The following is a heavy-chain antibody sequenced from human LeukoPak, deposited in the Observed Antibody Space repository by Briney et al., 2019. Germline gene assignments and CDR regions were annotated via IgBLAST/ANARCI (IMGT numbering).Heavy chain of an antibody. CDR2: MYYSGST. V-gene: IGHV4-59*01. CDR1: GGSISSYY. Sequence: SETLSLTCTVSGGSISSYYWSWIRQPPAKGLEWIAYMYYSGSTNYNPSLKSRVTISVDTSKTQFSLKLSSVTAADTAVYYCARDDGYNFWYFDYWGQGTLVTVSS. CDR3: ARDDGYNFWYFDY. D-gene: IGHD5-24*01. J-gene: IGHJ4*02.